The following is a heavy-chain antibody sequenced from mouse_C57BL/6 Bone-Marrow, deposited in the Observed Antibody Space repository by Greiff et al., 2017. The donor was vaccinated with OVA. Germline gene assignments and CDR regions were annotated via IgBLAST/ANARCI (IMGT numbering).Heavy chain of an antibody. Sequence: QVHVKQSGAELARPGASVKLSCKASGYTFTSYGISWVKQRTGQGLEWIGEIYPRSGNTYYNEKFKGKATLTADKSSSTAYMELRSLTSEDSAVYFCARQLRLREDAMDYWGQGTSVTVSS. CDR1: GYTFTSYG. J-gene: IGHJ4*01. CDR3: ARQLRLREDAMDY. V-gene: IGHV1-81*01. D-gene: IGHD3-2*02. CDR2: IYPRSGNT.